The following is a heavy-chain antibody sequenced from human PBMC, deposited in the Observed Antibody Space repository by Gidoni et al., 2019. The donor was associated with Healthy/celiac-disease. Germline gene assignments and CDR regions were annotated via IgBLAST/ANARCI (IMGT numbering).Heavy chain of an antibody. Sequence: EVQLVESGGGLVPPGRSLSLSCTASGFTFGAYAISWFRQAPGKGLEWVGFIRSKAYGVTTEYCASVKGRFTISRDDSKSIAYLQMNSLKTEDTAVYYCTRYRRYCSGGSCYPRLFDYWGQGTLVTVSS. D-gene: IGHD2-15*01. J-gene: IGHJ4*02. CDR3: TRYRRYCSGGSCYPRLFDY. CDR1: GFTFGAYA. CDR2: IRSKAYGVTT. V-gene: IGHV3-49*03.